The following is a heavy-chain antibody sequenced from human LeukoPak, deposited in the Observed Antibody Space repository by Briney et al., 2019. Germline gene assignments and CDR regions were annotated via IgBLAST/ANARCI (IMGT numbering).Heavy chain of an antibody. CDR2: IRNKAYGVTT. CDR3: TRDTGYYDSSGSYYTQPNDY. Sequence: GGSLRLSCTASGFTFGDYAMSWVRQAPGKGLEWVGFIRNKAYGVTTEYAASVKGRFTISRDDSKSIAYLQMNSLKTEDTAVYYCTRDTGYYDSSGSYYTQPNDYWGQGTLVTVSS. J-gene: IGHJ4*02. V-gene: IGHV3-49*04. D-gene: IGHD3-22*01. CDR1: GFTFGDYA.